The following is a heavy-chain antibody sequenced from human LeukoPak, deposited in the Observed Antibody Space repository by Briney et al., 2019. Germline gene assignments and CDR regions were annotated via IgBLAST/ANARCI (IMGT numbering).Heavy chain of an antibody. V-gene: IGHV4-4*02. Sequence: SETLSLTCAVSGGSISSSNWWSWVRRPPGKGLEWIGYIYYTGSTSYNPSLKSRVTMSLDASKNQFSLELNSVTPADTAVYYCARGGNYWPQWWFDPWGRGTLVSVSS. CDR3: ARGGNYWPQWWFDP. CDR1: GGSISSSNW. D-gene: IGHD1-26*01. J-gene: IGHJ5*02. CDR2: IYYTGST.